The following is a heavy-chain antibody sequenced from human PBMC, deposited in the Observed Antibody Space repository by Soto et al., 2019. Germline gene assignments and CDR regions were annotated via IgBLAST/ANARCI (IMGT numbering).Heavy chain of an antibody. D-gene: IGHD6-6*01. CDR3: ARGTMGAALSYFDY. CDR2: IIPIFGTA. J-gene: IGHJ4*02. Sequence: SVKVSCKASGGTFSSYAISWVRQAPGQGLEWMGGIIPIFGTANYAQKFQGRVTITADESTSTAYMELSSLRSEDTAVYYCARGTMGAALSYFDYWGQGTLVTAPQ. V-gene: IGHV1-69*13. CDR1: GGTFSSYA.